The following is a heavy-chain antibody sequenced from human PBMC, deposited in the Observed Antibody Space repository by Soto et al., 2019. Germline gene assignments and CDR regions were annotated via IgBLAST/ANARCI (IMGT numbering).Heavy chain of an antibody. D-gene: IGHD6-13*01. Sequence: PGGSLRLSCAASGGTFSRYSMNGGRQAPGKGLEWVSSISSSSSYIYYADSVKGRFTISRDNAKNSLYLQMNSLRAEDTAVYYCAREYGYSSSWYGDYWGQGTLVTVSS. CDR3: AREYGYSSSWYGDY. CDR1: GGTFSRYS. J-gene: IGHJ4*02. CDR2: ISSSSSYI. V-gene: IGHV3-21*01.